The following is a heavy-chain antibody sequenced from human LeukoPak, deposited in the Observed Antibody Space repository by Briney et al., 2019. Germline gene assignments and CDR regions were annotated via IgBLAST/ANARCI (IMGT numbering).Heavy chain of an antibody. J-gene: IGHJ4*02. D-gene: IGHD1-1*01. CDR3: ARGKYNWNDGYDSGIDY. Sequence: SETLSLTCTVSGGSISSYYWSWIRQPAGKGLEWIGRIYTSGSTNYNPSLKSRVTMSVDTSKNQFSLKLSSVTAADTAVYYCARGKYNWNDGYDSGIDYWGQGTLVTVSS. CDR1: GGSISSYY. V-gene: IGHV4-4*07. CDR2: IYTSGST.